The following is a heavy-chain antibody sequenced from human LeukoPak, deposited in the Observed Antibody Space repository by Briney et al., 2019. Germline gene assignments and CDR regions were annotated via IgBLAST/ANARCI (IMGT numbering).Heavy chain of an antibody. V-gene: IGHV1-69*13. D-gene: IGHD6-19*01. CDR2: IIPIFGTA. CDR3: ARGLVAVAGTNWFDP. Sequence: ASVEVSCKASGGTFSSYAISWVRQAPGQGLEWMGGIIPIFGTANYAQKFQGRVTITADESTSTAYMELSSLRSEDTAVYYCARGLVAVAGTNWFDPWGQGTLVTVSS. J-gene: IGHJ5*02. CDR1: GGTFSSYA.